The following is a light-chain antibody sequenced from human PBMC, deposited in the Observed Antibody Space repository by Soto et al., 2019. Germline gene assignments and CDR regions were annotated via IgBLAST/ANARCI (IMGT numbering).Light chain of an antibody. CDR3: SSYTSSSTNV. CDR2: DVG. CDR1: SSACGGYIS. V-gene: IGLV2-14*03. Sequence: QSVLTQPASLSGAPGQSITLSCTGTSSACGGYISASWYQHHPGKAPKVILYDVGDRPSGVSYRFSGSKSGNTASQTISGLQAADEADYYCSSYTSSSTNVFGTGTKVTVL. J-gene: IGLJ1*01.